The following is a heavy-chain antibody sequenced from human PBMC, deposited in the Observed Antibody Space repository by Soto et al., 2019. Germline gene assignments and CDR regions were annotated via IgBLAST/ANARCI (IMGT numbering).Heavy chain of an antibody. D-gene: IGHD3-22*01. CDR1: GFTFHDYA. Sequence: GESLRLSFTASGFTFHDYALHLVRQPPGKGLEWVSSISWNSGHIGYTDSVKGRFTISRDNAKNSLYLQMNSLRSEDTALYYCAKGRGDSGYYSLFDYWGQGT. CDR2: ISWNSGHI. V-gene: IGHV3-9*01. CDR3: AKGRGDSGYYSLFDY. J-gene: IGHJ4*02.